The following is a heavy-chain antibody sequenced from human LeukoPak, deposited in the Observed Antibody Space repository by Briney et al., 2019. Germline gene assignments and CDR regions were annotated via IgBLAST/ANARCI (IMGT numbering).Heavy chain of an antibody. CDR2: IYTSGST. CDR1: GGSISSYY. CDR3: ARSDDYGASAYFDY. J-gene: IGHJ4*02. Sequence: PSETLSLTCTVSGGSISSYYWSWIRQPAGKGLEWIGRIYTSGSTNYNPSLKSRVTISVDTSKNQFSLKLSSVTAADTAVYYCARSDDYGASAYFDYWGQGTLVTVSS. D-gene: IGHD4-17*01. V-gene: IGHV4-4*07.